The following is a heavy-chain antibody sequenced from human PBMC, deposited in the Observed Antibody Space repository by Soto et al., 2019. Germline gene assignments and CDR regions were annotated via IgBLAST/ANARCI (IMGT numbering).Heavy chain of an antibody. CDR3: ERPGATFCGGDCYSEY. J-gene: IGHJ4*02. V-gene: IGHV1-8*02. CDR2: MNPNSGDT. Sequence: QVQLVQSGAEVKRPGASVKVSCMASGYTFTNFDLNWVRQAPGQGLEWRGWMNPNSGDTGYAHKFQGRVTLTRDTSKNTAYMELRSLKSEDPAVYFCERPGATFCGGDCYSEYWGPGTMVLVSS. D-gene: IGHD2-21*02. CDR1: GYTFTNFD.